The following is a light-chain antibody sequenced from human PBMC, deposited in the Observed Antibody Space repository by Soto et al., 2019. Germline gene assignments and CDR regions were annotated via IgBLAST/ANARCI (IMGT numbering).Light chain of an antibody. Sequence: DVQMTQSPSSLSASVGDSVTITCRASQDINSYLAWYQQKPGNAPKSLIYAASSLQTGVPSRFSGSESGTDFTLTINNLQPEDSATYYCQQYNIYPLTFGGGTKVEIK. J-gene: IGKJ4*01. CDR3: QQYNIYPLT. CDR1: QDINSY. V-gene: IGKV1D-16*01. CDR2: AAS.